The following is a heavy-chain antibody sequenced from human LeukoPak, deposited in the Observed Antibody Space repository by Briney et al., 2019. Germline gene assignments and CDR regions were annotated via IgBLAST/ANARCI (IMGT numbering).Heavy chain of an antibody. Sequence: GASVKVSCKASGYSFTAQYMHWLRQAPGQGLEWMGWINPNNGDTKYAQRFLGRVIMTRDTSTTTAYMELSSLRSDDTAVYFCASYPRSVDTPPFDYWGQGTLVTVSS. CDR2: INPNNGDT. D-gene: IGHD3-16*02. CDR3: ASYPRSVDTPPFDY. V-gene: IGHV1-2*02. J-gene: IGHJ4*02. CDR1: GYSFTAQY.